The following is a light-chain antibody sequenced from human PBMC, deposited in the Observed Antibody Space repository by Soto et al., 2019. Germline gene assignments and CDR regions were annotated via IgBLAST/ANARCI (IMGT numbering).Light chain of an antibody. CDR2: VVS. Sequence: QSVLTQPASVSGSPGQSITISCTGTSGDVGTYNLVSWYQQHPGKAPKLMIYVVSKRPSGVSDRFSGSKSGNTASLTISGLQPEDDAHYYCCSYAGSGTYVFGTGTKVTVL. J-gene: IGLJ1*01. CDR3: CSYAGSGTYV. CDR1: SGDVGTYNL. V-gene: IGLV2-23*02.